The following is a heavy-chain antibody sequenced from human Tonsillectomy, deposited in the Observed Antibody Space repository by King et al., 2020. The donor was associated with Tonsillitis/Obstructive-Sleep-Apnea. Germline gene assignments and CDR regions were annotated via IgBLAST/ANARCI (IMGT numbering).Heavy chain of an antibody. D-gene: IGHD3-16*02. J-gene: IGHJ4*02. CDR1: GLTFNHYW. CDR3: ARAPGLITFGGVIDITLYYFDY. Sequence: VQLVESGGGLVQPGGSLRLSCAASGLTFNHYWMHWVRQAPGKGLVWVSRINSDGSGTSYADSVKGRFTISRDDAKNTVYLQMNSLRAEDTAVYYCARAPGLITFGGVIDITLYYFDYWGQGTLVTVSS. CDR2: INSDGSGT. V-gene: IGHV3-74*01.